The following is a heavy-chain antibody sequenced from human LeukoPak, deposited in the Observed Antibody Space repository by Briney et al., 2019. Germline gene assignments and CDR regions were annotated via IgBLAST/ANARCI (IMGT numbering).Heavy chain of an antibody. D-gene: IGHD2-2*01. V-gene: IGHV4-61*02. CDR2: IYTSGST. Sequence: SETLSLTCTVSGGSISSGSYYWSWIRQPAGKGLEWIGRIYTSGSTNYNPSLKSRVTISVDTSKNQFSLKLSSVTAADTAVYYCARGGAYCSSTSCYPFDYWGQGTLVTVSS. J-gene: IGHJ4*02. CDR1: GGSISSGSYY. CDR3: ARGGAYCSSTSCYPFDY.